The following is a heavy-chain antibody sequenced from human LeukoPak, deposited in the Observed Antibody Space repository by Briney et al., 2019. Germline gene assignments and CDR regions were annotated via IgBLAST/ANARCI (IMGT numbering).Heavy chain of an antibody. J-gene: IGHJ4*02. CDR3: ARVERSRSWAAAGPHLVD. V-gene: IGHV4-59*01. CDR2: IYYSGST. Sequence: SETLSLTCAVSGGSIDSDYWSWIRQTPGKGLEWIGYIYYSGSTNYNPSLKSRVTISVDTSKNQFSLKLSSVTAADTAVYYCARVERSRSWAAAGPHLVDWGQGTLVTVSS. CDR1: GGSIDSDY. D-gene: IGHD6-13*01.